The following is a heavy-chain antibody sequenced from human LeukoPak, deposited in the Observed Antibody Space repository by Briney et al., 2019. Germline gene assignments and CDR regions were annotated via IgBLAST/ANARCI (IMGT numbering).Heavy chain of an antibody. Sequence: PSETLSLTCTVSGGSISSYYWSWIRQPPGKGLEWIGYIYYSGSTNYNPSLKSRVTISVDTSKNQFSLKLSSVTAADTAVYYCARDHCSGGSCYSRTHWFDPWGQGTLVTVSS. CDR2: IYYSGST. V-gene: IGHV4-59*12. CDR1: GGSISSYY. J-gene: IGHJ5*02. CDR3: ARDHCSGGSCYSRTHWFDP. D-gene: IGHD2-15*01.